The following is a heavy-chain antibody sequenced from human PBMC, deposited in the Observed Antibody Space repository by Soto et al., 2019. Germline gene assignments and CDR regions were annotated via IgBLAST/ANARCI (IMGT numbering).Heavy chain of an antibody. J-gene: IGHJ6*03. D-gene: IGHD2-2*01. V-gene: IGHV1-69*13. CDR2: IIPIFGTA. Sequence: GASVKVSCKASGGTFSSYAISWVRQAPGQGLEWMGGIIPIFGTANYAQKFQGRVTITADESTSTAYMELSSLRSEDTAVYYCARARFVGSTSRYYYMDVWGKGTTVTVSS. CDR3: ARARFVGSTSRYYYMDV. CDR1: GGTFSSYA.